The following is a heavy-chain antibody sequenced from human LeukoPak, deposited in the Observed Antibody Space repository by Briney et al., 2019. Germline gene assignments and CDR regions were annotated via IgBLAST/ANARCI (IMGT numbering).Heavy chain of an antibody. CDR2: ISSSGSTI. CDR1: GFTFSDYY. J-gene: IGHJ4*02. V-gene: IGHV3-11*04. CDR3: AREELSGLPDC. Sequence: RTGGSLRLSCAASGFTFSDYYVSWIRQAPGKGLEWVSYISSSGSTIYYADSVKGRFTISRDNAKNSLYLQMNSLRAEDTAVYYCAREELSGLPDCWGQGTLVTVSS. D-gene: IGHD1-26*01.